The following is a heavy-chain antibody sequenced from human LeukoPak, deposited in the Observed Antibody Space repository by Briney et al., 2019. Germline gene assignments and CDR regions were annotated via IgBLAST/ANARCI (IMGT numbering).Heavy chain of an antibody. J-gene: IGHJ6*03. Sequence: PSETLSLTCAVYGRSFRDYSWSWICQPPGKGLKWLGEMDHSGSTNYNPSLKSRVTISVDTSKNQFSLKLTSVTAADTAVYYCGRGLGQRLYFYYLDAWGKGTTVTVSS. D-gene: IGHD2-2*02. V-gene: IGHV4-34*01. CDR1: GRSFRDYS. CDR2: MDHSGST. CDR3: GRGLGQRLYFYYLDA.